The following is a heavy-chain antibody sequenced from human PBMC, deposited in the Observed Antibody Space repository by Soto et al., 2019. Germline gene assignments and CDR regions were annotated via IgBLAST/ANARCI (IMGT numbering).Heavy chain of an antibody. CDR3: ARVRYYGSGSYVFDY. J-gene: IGHJ4*02. Sequence: SETLSLTCTVSGGTISSYYWSWIRQPPGKGLEWIGYIYYSGSTNYNPSLKSRVTISVDTSKNQFSLKLSSVTAADTAVYYCARVRYYGSGSYVFDYWGQGTLVTVSS. D-gene: IGHD3-10*01. CDR2: IYYSGST. V-gene: IGHV4-59*01. CDR1: GGTISSYY.